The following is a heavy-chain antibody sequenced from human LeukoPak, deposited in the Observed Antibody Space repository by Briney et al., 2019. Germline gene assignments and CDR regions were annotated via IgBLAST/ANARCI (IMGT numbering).Heavy chain of an antibody. CDR3: ARRTNYDSSGYYNAFDV. V-gene: IGHV4-59*08. CDR2: IYYSGST. CDR1: GGSISSYY. D-gene: IGHD3-22*01. J-gene: IGHJ3*01. Sequence: PSETLSLTCTVSGGSISSYYWSWIRQPPGKGLEWIGYIYYSGSTNYNPSLKSRVTISVDTSKNQFSLKLSSVTAADTAVYYCARRTNYDSSGYYNAFDVWGQGTMVTVSS.